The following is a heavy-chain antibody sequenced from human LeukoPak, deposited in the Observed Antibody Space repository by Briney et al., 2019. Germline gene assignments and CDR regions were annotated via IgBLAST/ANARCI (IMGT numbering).Heavy chain of an antibody. CDR2: IRYDGSNK. J-gene: IGHJ4*02. V-gene: IGHV3-30*02. CDR3: AKDILGYYYDSSGYYYDY. CDR1: GFTFSSYG. Sequence: GGSLRLSCAASGFTFSSYGMHWVRQAPGKGLEWVAFIRYDGSNKYYADSVKGRFTISRDNSKNALYLQMNSLRAEDTAVYYCAKDILGYYYDSSGYYYDYWGQGTLVTVSS. D-gene: IGHD3-22*01.